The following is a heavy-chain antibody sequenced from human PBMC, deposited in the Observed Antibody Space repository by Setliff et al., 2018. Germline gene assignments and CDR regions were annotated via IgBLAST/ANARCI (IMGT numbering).Heavy chain of an antibody. J-gene: IGHJ5*02. CDR2: FDPEDGET. CDR3: ARAPSSTVISWFDP. CDR1: GYTLTELS. Sequence: ASVKVSCKVSGYTLTELSMHWVRQAPGKGLEWIGGFDPEDGETIYAQKFQGRVTMTRDTSTSTVYLELSSLRSEDTAVYYCARAPSSTVISWFDPWGQGTLVTVSS. D-gene: IGHD3-22*01. V-gene: IGHV1-24*01.